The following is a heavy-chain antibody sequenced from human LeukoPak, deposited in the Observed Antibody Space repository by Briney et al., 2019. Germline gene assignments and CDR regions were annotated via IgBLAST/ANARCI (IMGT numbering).Heavy chain of an antibody. CDR2: IIPIFGTA. Sequence: ASVKVSCKASGGTFSSYAISWVRQAPGQGLEWMGGIIPIFGTADYAQKFQGRVTITADESTSTAYMELSSLRSEDTAVYYCARGYSRGLYDTSYYFDHWGQGTLVTVSS. CDR1: GGTFSSYA. V-gene: IGHV1-69*13. CDR3: ARGYSRGLYDTSYYFDH. J-gene: IGHJ4*02. D-gene: IGHD6-19*01.